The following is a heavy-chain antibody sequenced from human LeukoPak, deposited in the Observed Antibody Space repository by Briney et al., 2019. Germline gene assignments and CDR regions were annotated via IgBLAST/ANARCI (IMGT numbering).Heavy chain of an antibody. D-gene: IGHD5-18*01. Sequence: GASVKVSCKASGYIFSDYYMHWVRQAPGQGLEWMGWIKPDSGGTNYEQKFQGRVIMTLDTSISTAYMELTRLTSDDTAVYYCVRYGSYFDYWGQGTLVTVSS. CDR1: GYIFSDYY. CDR2: IKPDSGGT. CDR3: VRYGSYFDY. J-gene: IGHJ4*02. V-gene: IGHV1-2*02.